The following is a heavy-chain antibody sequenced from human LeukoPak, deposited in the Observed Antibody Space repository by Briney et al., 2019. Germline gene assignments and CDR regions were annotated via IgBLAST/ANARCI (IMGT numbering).Heavy chain of an antibody. J-gene: IGHJ4*02. CDR1: GFTFSSYG. D-gene: IGHD5-18*01. CDR2: IWYDGSNK. CDR3: ARDHGVDTAMVLDY. Sequence: PGGSLRLSCAASGFTFSSYGMHWVRQAPGKGLEWVAVIWYDGSNKYYADSVKGRFTISRDNSKNTLYLQMNSLRAEDTAVYYCARDHGVDTAMVLDYWGQGTLVTVSS. V-gene: IGHV3-33*01.